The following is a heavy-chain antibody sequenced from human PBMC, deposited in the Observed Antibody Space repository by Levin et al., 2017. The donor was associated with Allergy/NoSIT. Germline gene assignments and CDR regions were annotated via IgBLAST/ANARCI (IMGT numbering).Heavy chain of an antibody. CDR3: ARENPSLYGMDV. Sequence: PEASVKVSCKTFGYSFTNYGISWVRQAPGQGLEWMGWISPYNGNTNYAQKFQGRVIMTTDKSTTTAYMEVRSLSSDDTAVYYCARENPSLYGMDVWGQGTTVIVSS. J-gene: IGHJ6*02. V-gene: IGHV1-18*01. CDR2: ISPYNGNT. CDR1: GYSFTNYG.